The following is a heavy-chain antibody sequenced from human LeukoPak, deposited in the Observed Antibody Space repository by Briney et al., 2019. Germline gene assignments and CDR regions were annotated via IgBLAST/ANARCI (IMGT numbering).Heavy chain of an antibody. V-gene: IGHV1-46*01. Sequence: ASVKVSCKASGYTFTSYYMHWVRQAPGQGLEWMGIINPSGGSTSYAQKFQGRVTMTRDTSTSTAYMELRSLRSDDTAVYYCARRTPGDFWSGSYYYYYMDVWGKGATVTVSS. J-gene: IGHJ6*03. CDR1: GYTFTSYY. D-gene: IGHD3-3*01. CDR3: ARRTPGDFWSGSYYYYYMDV. CDR2: INPSGGST.